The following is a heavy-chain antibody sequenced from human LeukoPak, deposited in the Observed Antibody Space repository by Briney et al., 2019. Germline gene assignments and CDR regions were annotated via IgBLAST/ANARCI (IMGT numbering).Heavy chain of an antibody. CDR3: ARQPSQLGSFDY. CDR1: GFTFSSFA. D-gene: IGHD7-27*01. CDR2: FDGNGTNT. J-gene: IGHJ4*02. V-gene: IGHV3-23*01. Sequence: GGSLRLSCAASGFTFSSFAMTWVRQAPGKGLEWVSGFDGNGTNTYYADSVKGRWTISRDNSRNTLYLEMNSLRPEDTAVYYCARQPSQLGSFDYWGQGTLVTVSS.